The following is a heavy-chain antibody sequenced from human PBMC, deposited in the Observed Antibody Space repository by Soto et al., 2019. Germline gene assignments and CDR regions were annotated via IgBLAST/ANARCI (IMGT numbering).Heavy chain of an antibody. D-gene: IGHD2-8*01. CDR3: ARVVMVPPYYYGMDV. V-gene: IGHV1-46*01. CDR1: GCTFTSYY. CDR2: INPSGGST. J-gene: IGHJ6*02. Sequence: GASVKVSCKASGCTFTSYYMHWVRQAPGQGLEWMGIINPSGGSTSYAQKFQGRVTMTRDTSTSTVYMELSSLRSEDTAVYYCARVVMVPPYYYGMDVWGQGTTVTVSS.